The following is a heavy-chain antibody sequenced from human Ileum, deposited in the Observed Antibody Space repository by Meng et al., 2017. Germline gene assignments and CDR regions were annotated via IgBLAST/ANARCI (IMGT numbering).Heavy chain of an antibody. D-gene: IGHD2-15*01. J-gene: IGHJ4*02. CDR1: VSNFWCCW. V-gene: IGHV3-74*01. Sequence: EGGAGGGGGRLVESGGRLCRSCGVSVSNFWCCWIHWVPRERGKGLVWVSRINNAVSSTSYVDSVNSRFSVNRDNSKNTLFLKISGLRVDDTDMSCCSRGMVDLGQGTLVTVSS. CDR3: SRGMVD. CDR2: INNAVSST.